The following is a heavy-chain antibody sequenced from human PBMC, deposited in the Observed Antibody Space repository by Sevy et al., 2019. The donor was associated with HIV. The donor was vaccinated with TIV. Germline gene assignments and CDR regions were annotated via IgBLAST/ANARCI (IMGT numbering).Heavy chain of an antibody. D-gene: IGHD3-10*02. CDR1: GFTFSSYA. CDR3: AKVRLFGEHMTFKGYYYYMDV. CDR2: ISGSGGST. J-gene: IGHJ6*03. V-gene: IGHV3-23*01. Sequence: GGSLRLSCAASGFTFSSYAMSWVRQAPGKGLEWVSAISGSGGSTYYADSVKGRFTISRDNSNNTLYLQMNSLRAEETVLYYCAKVRLFGEHMTFKGYYYYMDVWGKGTTVTVSS.